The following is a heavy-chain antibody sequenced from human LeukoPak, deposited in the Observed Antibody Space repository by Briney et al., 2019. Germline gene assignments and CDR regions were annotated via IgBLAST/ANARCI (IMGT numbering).Heavy chain of an antibody. CDR2: IYYSGST. V-gene: IGHV4-39*01. J-gene: IGHJ4*02. Sequence: SQTLSLTCTVSGGSISSSSYYWGWIRQPPGKGLEWIGSIYYSGSTYYNPSLKSRVTISVDTSKNQFSLKLSSVTAADTAVYYCASFWGDSSGYYLFDYWGQGTLVTVSS. CDR3: ASFWGDSSGYYLFDY. CDR1: GGSISSSSYY. D-gene: IGHD3-22*01.